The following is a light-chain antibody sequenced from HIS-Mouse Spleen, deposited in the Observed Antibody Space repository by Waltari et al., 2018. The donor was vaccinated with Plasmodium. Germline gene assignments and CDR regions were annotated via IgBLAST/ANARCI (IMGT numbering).Light chain of an antibody. J-gene: IGKJ2*01. CDR1: QGISSY. Sequence: AIRMTHSPSSLSASTGVRVTITCRASQGISSYLAWYQQKPGKAPKLLIYAASTLQSGVPSRFSGSGSGTDFTLTISCLQSEDFATYYCQQYYSYPYTFGQGTKLEIK. CDR2: AAS. V-gene: IGKV1-8*01. CDR3: QQYYSYPYT.